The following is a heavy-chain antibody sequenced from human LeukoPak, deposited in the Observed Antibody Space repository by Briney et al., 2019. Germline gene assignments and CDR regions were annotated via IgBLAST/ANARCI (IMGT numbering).Heavy chain of an antibody. Sequence: ASVTVSCKASGYTFTSYYMHWVRQAPGQGLEWMGIINPSGGSTSYAQKFQGRVTMTRDTSTSTVYMELSSLRSEDTAVYYCARGDCTNGVCYPAGYWGQGTLVTVSS. J-gene: IGHJ4*02. D-gene: IGHD2-8*01. CDR2: INPSGGST. V-gene: IGHV1-46*01. CDR3: ARGDCTNGVCYPAGY. CDR1: GYTFTSYY.